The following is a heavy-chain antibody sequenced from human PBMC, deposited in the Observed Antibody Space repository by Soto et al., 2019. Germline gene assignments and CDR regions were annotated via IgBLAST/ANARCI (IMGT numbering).Heavy chain of an antibody. CDR1: GFTFSNYW. CDR2: IKEDGSEK. CDR3: SRDVVVGAKALNY. J-gene: IGHJ4*02. V-gene: IGHV3-7*01. Sequence: GWSLRLSCAASGFTFSNYWMTWVRQAPGKGLEWVANIKEDGSEKHYVDSVKGRFTISRDNAKNSLYLQMNSLRVEDTAVYFCSRDVVVGAKALNYWGQGALVTVSS. D-gene: IGHD2-15*01.